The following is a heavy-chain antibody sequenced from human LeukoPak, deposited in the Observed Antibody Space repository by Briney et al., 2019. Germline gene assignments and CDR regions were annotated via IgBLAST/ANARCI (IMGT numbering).Heavy chain of an antibody. J-gene: IGHJ4*02. D-gene: IGHD3-9*01. CDR3: ARVHATGYFSLDLGY. CDR1: GYTFTGCF. CDR2: INPNTGGT. V-gene: IGHV1-2*02. Sequence: ASVKVSCKASGYTFTGCFMHWVRQAPGQGLDWMGWINPNTGGTKYAQKFQGRVTMTRDTSIGTAYMVLSTVTSDDTAVYFCARVHATGYFSLDLGYWGQGTLVTVSS.